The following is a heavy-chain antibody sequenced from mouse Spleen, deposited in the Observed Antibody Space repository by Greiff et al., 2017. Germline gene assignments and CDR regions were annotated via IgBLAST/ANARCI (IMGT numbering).Heavy chain of an antibody. CDR1: GYTFTSYW. CDR2: INPSTGYT. D-gene: IGHD6-2*01. Sequence: VKLMESGAELAKPGASVKMSCKASGYTFTSYWMHWVKQRPGQGLEWIGYINPSTGYTEYNQKFKDKATLTADKSSSTAYMQLSSLTSEDSAVYYCARSLYAMDYWGQGTSVTVSS. J-gene: IGHJ4*01. CDR3: ARSLYAMDY. V-gene: IGHV1-7*01.